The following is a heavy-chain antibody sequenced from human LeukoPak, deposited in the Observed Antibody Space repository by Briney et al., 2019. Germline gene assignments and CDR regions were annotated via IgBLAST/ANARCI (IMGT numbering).Heavy chain of an antibody. CDR2: IRYDGNNK. J-gene: IGHJ4*02. V-gene: IGHV3-30*02. D-gene: IGHD5-18*01. CDR1: GFTFSSFG. Sequence: GGSLRLSCAASGFTFSSFGMPWVRQAPGKGLEWVAFIRYDGNNKYYADSVKGRFTISRDNSNNTLYLQMNSLRAEDTAVYYCAKGYSYGFDYWGQGTLVTVSS. CDR3: AKGYSYGFDY.